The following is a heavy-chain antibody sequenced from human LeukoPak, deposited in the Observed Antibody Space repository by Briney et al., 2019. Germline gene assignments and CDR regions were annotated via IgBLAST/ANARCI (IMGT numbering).Heavy chain of an antibody. CDR3: ARETSDIVVTIFDC. CDR2: INHSGST. CDR1: GGSFSGYY. D-gene: IGHD5-12*01. V-gene: IGHV4-34*01. Sequence: PSETLSLTCAVYGGSFSGYYRSWIRQPPGKGLEWIGEINHSGSTNYNPSLKSRVTISVDTSKNQFSLKLSSVTAADTAVYYCARETSDIVVTIFDCWGHGTLVTVSS. J-gene: IGHJ5*01.